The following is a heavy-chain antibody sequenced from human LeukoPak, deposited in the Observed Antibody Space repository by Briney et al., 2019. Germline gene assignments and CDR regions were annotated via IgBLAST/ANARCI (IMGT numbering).Heavy chain of an antibody. V-gene: IGHV3-43D*03. J-gene: IGHJ4*02. CDR1: GFTFDDYA. Sequence: GGSLRLSCAASGFTFDDYAIHWVRQAPGKGLEWISLISWDGGNTYYADSVKGRFTISRDNSRNSLYLQMHSLRAEDTALYYCAKDAIVGATRPPTFFDYWGQGTLVTVSS. D-gene: IGHD1-26*01. CDR2: ISWDGGNT. CDR3: AKDAIVGATRPPTFFDY.